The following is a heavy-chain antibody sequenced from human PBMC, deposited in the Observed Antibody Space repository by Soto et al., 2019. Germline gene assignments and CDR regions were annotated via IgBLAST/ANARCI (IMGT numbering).Heavy chain of an antibody. D-gene: IGHD2-8*01. V-gene: IGHV4-39*01. CDR2: VYYRGRS. Sequence: SETLFLTCTVSGGSVSNSNYYWGWIRQSPGKGLEWIGSVYYRGRSYSKSSVKSRVTISVDTSKNQFSLNLNSVTASDTAVYFCVSQRTSVLTQAYFDYWGPGALVTVSS. CDR3: VSQRTSVLTQAYFDY. CDR1: GGSVSNSNYY. J-gene: IGHJ4*02.